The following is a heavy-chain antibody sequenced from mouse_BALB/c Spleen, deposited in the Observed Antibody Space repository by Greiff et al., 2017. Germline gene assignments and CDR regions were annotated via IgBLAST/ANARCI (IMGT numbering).Heavy chain of an antibody. CDR1: GFTFSSFG. CDR2: ISSGSSTI. J-gene: IGHJ2*01. V-gene: IGHV5-17*02. CDR3: ARNYRDDGYYFGY. Sequence: EVQLVESGGGLVQPGGSRKLSCAASGFTFSSFGMHWVRQAPEKGLEWVAYISSGSSTIYYADTVKGRFTISRDNPKNTLFLQMTSLRSEDTAMYYCARNYRDDGYYFGYWGQGTTLTVSS. D-gene: IGHD2-14*01.